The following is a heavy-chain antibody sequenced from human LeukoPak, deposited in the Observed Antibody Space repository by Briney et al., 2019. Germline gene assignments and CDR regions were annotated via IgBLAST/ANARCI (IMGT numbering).Heavy chain of an antibody. CDR1: GFTFSTYA. J-gene: IGHJ6*04. CDR3: AKRKEASGTYHYYGMDV. CDR2: ISGSATYT. V-gene: IGHV3-23*01. D-gene: IGHD6-13*01. Sequence: GGSLRLSCAASGFTFSTYAMSWVRQAPGKGLEWVSGISGSATYTHYADSVKGRFTISRDNSENTLYLQMNSLRAEDTAVYYCAKRKEASGTYHYYGMDVWGKGTTVTVSS.